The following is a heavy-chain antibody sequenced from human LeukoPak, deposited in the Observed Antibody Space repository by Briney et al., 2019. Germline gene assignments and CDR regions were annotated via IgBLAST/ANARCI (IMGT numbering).Heavy chain of an antibody. Sequence: ASVKVSCKASGYTFTSYYMHWVRQALGQGLEWMGIINPSGGSTSYAQKFQGRVTMTRDTSTSTVYMELSGLRSEDTAVYYCARDHLDYYGSGMNWFDPWGQGTLVTVSS. CDR3: ARDHLDYYGSGMNWFDP. J-gene: IGHJ5*02. V-gene: IGHV1-46*01. CDR1: GYTFTSYY. CDR2: INPSGGST. D-gene: IGHD3-10*01.